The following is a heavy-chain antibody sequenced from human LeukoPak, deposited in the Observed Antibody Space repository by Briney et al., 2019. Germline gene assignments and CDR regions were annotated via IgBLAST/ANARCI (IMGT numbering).Heavy chain of an antibody. V-gene: IGHV4-34*01. CDR3: ARLEPEYYDFWSGYYTGFDY. J-gene: IGHJ4*02. CDR1: GGSFSGYY. CDR2: INHSGST. Sequence: LETLSLTCAVYGGSFSGYYWSWIRQPPGKGLEWIGEINHSGSTNYNPSLKSRVTISVDTSKNQFSLKLSSVTAADTAVYYCARLEPEYYDFWSGYYTGFDYWGQGTLVTVSS. D-gene: IGHD3-3*01.